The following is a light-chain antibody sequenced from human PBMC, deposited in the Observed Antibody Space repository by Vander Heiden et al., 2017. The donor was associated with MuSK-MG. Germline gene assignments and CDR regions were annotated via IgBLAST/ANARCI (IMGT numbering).Light chain of an antibody. CDR2: GNS. J-gene: IGLJ2*01. CDR3: QSYDSSQRVV. CDR1: SPNIGAGYD. Sequence: QSVLTQPPSVSGAPGQRVPISCTGSSPNIGAGYDVHWYQQLPGTAPKLLIYGNSNRPSGVPDRFSGSKSGTSASLAITGLQAEDEADYYCQSYDSSQRVVFGGGTKLTVL. V-gene: IGLV1-40*01.